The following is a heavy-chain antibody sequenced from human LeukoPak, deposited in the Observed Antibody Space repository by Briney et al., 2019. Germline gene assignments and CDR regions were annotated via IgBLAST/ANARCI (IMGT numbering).Heavy chain of an antibody. V-gene: IGHV1-69*13. Sequence: SVKVSCKASGGTFSSYAISWVRQAPGQGLEWMGGIIPIFGTANYAQKFQGRVTIAADESTSTAYMEPSSLRSEDTAVYYCARTAYSSSPALFDPWGQGTLVTVSS. D-gene: IGHD6-13*01. CDR3: ARTAYSSSPALFDP. J-gene: IGHJ5*02. CDR2: IIPIFGTA. CDR1: GGTFSSYA.